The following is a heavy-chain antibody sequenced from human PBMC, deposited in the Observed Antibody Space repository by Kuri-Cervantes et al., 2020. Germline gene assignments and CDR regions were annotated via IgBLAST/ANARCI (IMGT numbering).Heavy chain of an antibody. Sequence: GESLKISCAASGFTFSSYGMHWVRQAPGKGLEWVAVIWYDGSNKYYADSVKGRFTISRDNSKNTLYLQMNSLRAEDTAVYYCARDERDDILTGYPDYWGQGTLVTVSS. V-gene: IGHV3-33*01. D-gene: IGHD3-9*01. J-gene: IGHJ4*02. CDR3: ARDERDDILTGYPDY. CDR1: GFTFSSYG. CDR2: IWYDGSNK.